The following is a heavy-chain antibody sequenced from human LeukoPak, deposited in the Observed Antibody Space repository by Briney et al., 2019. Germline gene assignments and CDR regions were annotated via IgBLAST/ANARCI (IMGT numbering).Heavy chain of an antibody. CDR3: ARDLSPRENYYGSGSYWDY. CDR1: GFTFSSYG. D-gene: IGHD3-10*01. Sequence: TGGSLRLSCAASGFTFSSYGMHWVRQAPGKGLEWVASISDRGTYIYYADSVKGRFTISRDNAKNSLYLQMNSLRAEDTAVYYCARDLSPRENYYGSGSYWDYWGQGTLVTVSS. CDR2: ISDRGTYI. V-gene: IGHV3-21*01. J-gene: IGHJ4*02.